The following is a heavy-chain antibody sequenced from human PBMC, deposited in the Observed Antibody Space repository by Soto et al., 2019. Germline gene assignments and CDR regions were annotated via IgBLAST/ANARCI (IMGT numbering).Heavy chain of an antibody. CDR2: IDWEDDK. V-gene: IGHV2-70*04. J-gene: IGHJ5*02. CDR1: GFSLSTSGMR. D-gene: IGHD6-13*01. CDR3: ARSIVAAGNRWFDP. Sequence: GPTLVNPTQTLTLTCTFSGFSLSTSGMRVSWIRQPPGKALEWLARIDWEDDKLYSTSLKTRLTISKDTSKNQVVLTMTNMDPVDTATYYCARSIVAAGNRWFDPWGQGTLVTVSS.